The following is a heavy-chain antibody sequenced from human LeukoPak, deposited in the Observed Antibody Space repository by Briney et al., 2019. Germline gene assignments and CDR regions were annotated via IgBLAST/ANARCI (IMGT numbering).Heavy chain of an antibody. CDR3: ARKGVAVAGTGGYWFDP. CDR2: IYHSGST. J-gene: IGHJ5*02. D-gene: IGHD6-19*01. V-gene: IGHV4-30-2*01. Sequence: IPSETLSLTCAVSGGSISSGGYSWSWIRQPPGKGLEWIGYIYHSGSTYYNPSLKSRVTISVDRSKNQFSLKLSSVTAADTAVYYCARKGVAVAGTGGYWFDPWGQGTLVTVSS. CDR1: GGSISSGGYS.